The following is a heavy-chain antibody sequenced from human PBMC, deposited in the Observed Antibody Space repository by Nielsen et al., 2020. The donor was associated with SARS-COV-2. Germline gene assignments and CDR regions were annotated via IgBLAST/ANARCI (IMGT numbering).Heavy chain of an antibody. V-gene: IGHV3-23*01. CDR2: ISGSGGST. Sequence: GESLKISCAASGFTFSSYAMSWVRQAPGKGLEWVSAISGSGGSTYYADSVKGRFTISRDNSKNTLYLQMNSVRTEDTALYYCVRDKGLIAAAGHYFDFWGQGTLVTVSS. CDR3: VRDKGLIAAAGHYFDF. D-gene: IGHD6-13*01. CDR1: GFTFSSYA. J-gene: IGHJ4*02.